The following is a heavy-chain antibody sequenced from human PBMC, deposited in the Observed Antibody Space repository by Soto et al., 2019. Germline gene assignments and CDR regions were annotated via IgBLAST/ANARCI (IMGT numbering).Heavy chain of an antibody. CDR2: IRDRAYNYAT. J-gene: IGHJ4*02. D-gene: IGHD3-10*01. V-gene: IGHV3-73*01. CDR3: TRLISAAQDY. Sequence: EVRLVESGGGLVQPGGSLKLSCEASGFVFKDSSIHWVRQAFGKGLEWVGRIRDRAYNYATAYAASVKGRFTISRDDSNNKAYLQMDSLKTEDTAIYYCTRLISAAQDYWGQGTLVTVSS. CDR1: GFVFKDSS.